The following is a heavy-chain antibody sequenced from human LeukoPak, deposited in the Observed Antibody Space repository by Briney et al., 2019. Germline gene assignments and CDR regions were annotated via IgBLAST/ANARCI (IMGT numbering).Heavy chain of an antibody. CDR2: VRQDGGEG. J-gene: IGHJ6*04. Sequence: PGGSLRLSCAASGFTFNTYWMTWVRQAPGRGLEWVANVRQDGGEGHNVDSVKGRFTVSRDNAENSLYLQLNSLRVEDTAVYYCVTRLCSISACRASSYLSFDVWGKGTTVTVSS. V-gene: IGHV3-7*01. D-gene: IGHD3-10*02. CDR1: GFTFNTYW. CDR3: VTRLCSISACRASSYLSFDV.